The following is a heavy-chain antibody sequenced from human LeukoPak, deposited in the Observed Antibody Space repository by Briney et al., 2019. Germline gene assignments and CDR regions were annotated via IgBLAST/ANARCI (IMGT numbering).Heavy chain of an antibody. J-gene: IGHJ4*02. Sequence: ASVKVSCKASGYTFIGYYIHWVRQAPGQGLEWMGWINPNSGATRYAQKFQGRVTMTRDTSISTAYMELSRLRSDDTAVFYCARDLRAAYWGQGTLVTVSS. V-gene: IGHV1-2*02. CDR2: INPNSGAT. CDR1: GYTFIGYY. D-gene: IGHD3-16*01. CDR3: ARDLRAAY.